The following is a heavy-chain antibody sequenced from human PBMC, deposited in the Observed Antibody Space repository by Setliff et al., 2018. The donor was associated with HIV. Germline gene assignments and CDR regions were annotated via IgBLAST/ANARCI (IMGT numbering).Heavy chain of an antibody. CDR2: IHHTGYI. V-gene: IGHV4-34*01. Sequence: SETLSLTCAVYGGSSNDYYWNWIRQPPGKGLEWIGEIHHTGYINYHPSFKSRVTISLDTSKNQFSLKLTSVTAADTAVYYCARGGTSSNWFGPWGQGTLVTVSS. D-gene: IGHD2-8*01. J-gene: IGHJ5*02. CDR3: ARGGTSSNWFGP. CDR1: GGSSNDYY.